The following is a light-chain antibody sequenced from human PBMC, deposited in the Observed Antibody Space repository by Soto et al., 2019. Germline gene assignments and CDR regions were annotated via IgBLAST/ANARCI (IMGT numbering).Light chain of an antibody. CDR3: QQYGSSPLYT. CDR1: QSVSSSY. V-gene: IGKV3-20*01. J-gene: IGKJ2*01. Sequence: EIVLTQSPGTLSLSPGERATLSCRASQSVSSSYLAWYQQKPGQAPRLLIYGASSRATGIPDRFSGSGSGTGFTLTISRLESEDFAVYYCQQYGSSPLYTFGQGTKLEIK. CDR2: GAS.